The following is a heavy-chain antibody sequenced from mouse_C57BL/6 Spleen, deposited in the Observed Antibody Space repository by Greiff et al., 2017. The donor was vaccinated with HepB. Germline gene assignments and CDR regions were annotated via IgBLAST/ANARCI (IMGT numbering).Heavy chain of an antibody. Sequence: VQLQQPGAELVRPGSSVKLSCKASGYTFTSYWMHWVKQRPIQGLEWIGNIDPSDSETHYNQKFKDKATLTVDKSASTAYMQLSSLTSEDSAVYYCARTLRIWYFDVWGTGTTVTVSS. CDR3: ARTLRIWYFDV. V-gene: IGHV1-52*01. D-gene: IGHD1-1*01. CDR1: GYTFTSYW. J-gene: IGHJ1*03. CDR2: IDPSDSET.